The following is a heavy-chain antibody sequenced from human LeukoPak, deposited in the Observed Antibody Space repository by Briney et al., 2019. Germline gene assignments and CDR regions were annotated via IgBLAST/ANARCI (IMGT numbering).Heavy chain of an antibody. J-gene: IGHJ4*02. D-gene: IGHD6-6*01. CDR3: ARGRGGSSSGGIADY. CDR2: MNPNSGNT. V-gene: IGHV1-8*03. Sequence: GASVKVSCKASGYTFTSYDINWVRQAAGQGLEWMGWMNPNSGNTGYAQKFQGRVTITRNSSISTAYMELSSLRSEDTAVYYCARGRGGSSSGGIADYWGQGTLLTVSS. CDR1: GYTFTSYD.